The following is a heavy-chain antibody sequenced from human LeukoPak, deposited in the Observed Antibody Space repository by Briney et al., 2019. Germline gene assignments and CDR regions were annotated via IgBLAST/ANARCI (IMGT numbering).Heavy chain of an antibody. J-gene: IGHJ4*02. CDR3: ARGGGSCDY. Sequence: SQTLSLTCVISGVSVSSNTTGWNWIRQSPSRGLEWLGRTYYRSKWFNDYEVSVKSRITISPDTSKNQFSLHLNSVTPEDTAVYYCARGGGSCDYWGQGTLVTVSS. CDR2: TYYRSKWFN. CDR1: GVSVSSNTTG. D-gene: IGHD2-15*01. V-gene: IGHV6-1*01.